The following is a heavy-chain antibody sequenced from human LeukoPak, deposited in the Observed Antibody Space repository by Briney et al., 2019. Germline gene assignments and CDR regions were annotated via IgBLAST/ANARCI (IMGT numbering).Heavy chain of an antibody. CDR3: THSSYDFWSGYYTMDY. CDR2: MYWDDDK. D-gene: IGHD3-3*01. Sequence: SGPTLVNLTQTLTLTCTFSGFSLNTSGVAVGWVRQPPGKALEWLALMYWDDDKRYSPSLKSRLTITKDTSKNQVVLTMTNMDAVDTATYYCTHSSYDFWSGYYTMDYWGQGTLVIVSS. V-gene: IGHV2-5*02. CDR1: GFSLNTSGVA. J-gene: IGHJ4*02.